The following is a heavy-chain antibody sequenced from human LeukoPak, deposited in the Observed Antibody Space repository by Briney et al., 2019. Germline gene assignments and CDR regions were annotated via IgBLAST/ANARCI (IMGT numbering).Heavy chain of an antibody. V-gene: IGHV4-39*07. CDR3: ARLDRYNWNYGVR. Sequence: PSETLSLTCTVSGGSISSGDYYWSWIRQPPGKGLEWIGEINHSGSTNYNPSLKSRVTISVDTSKNQFSLKLSSVTAADTAVYYCARLDRYNWNYGVRWGQGTLVTVSS. CDR2: INHSGST. J-gene: IGHJ4*02. D-gene: IGHD1-7*01. CDR1: GGSISSGDYY.